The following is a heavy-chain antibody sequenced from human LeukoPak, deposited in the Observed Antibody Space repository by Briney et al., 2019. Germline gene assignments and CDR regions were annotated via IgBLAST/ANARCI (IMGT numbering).Heavy chain of an antibody. CDR3: AKERETQLYDPYYRDV. V-gene: IGHV3-23*01. J-gene: IGHJ6*03. D-gene: IGHD2-2*01. CDR1: GFIFSSYA. Sequence: PGGSLRLSCAASGFIFSSYAMTWVRQAPGKGLEWVSAISGSGGSTYYADSVKGRFTISRDNSKNTLYLQMNSLRAEDTAVYYCAKERETQLYDPYYRDVGGKGTTVTVSS. CDR2: ISGSGGST.